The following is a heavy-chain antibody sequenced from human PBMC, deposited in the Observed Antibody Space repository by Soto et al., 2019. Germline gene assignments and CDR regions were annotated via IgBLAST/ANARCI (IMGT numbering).Heavy chain of an antibody. V-gene: IGHV1-18*01. CDR3: ARGRYGDY. D-gene: IGHD1-1*01. J-gene: IGHJ4*02. CDR1: GYAFTTYG. CDR2: ISAHNGNT. Sequence: QVHLVQSGAEVKKPGASVKVSCKGSGYAFTTYGITWVRQAPGQGLEWMGWISAHNGNTNYAQKLQGRVTGTRDTSTSTAYIELRSLRSDDTAGYYCARGRYGDYWGQGALVTVSS.